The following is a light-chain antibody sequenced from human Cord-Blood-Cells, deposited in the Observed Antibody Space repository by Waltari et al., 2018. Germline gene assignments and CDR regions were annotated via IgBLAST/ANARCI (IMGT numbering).Light chain of an antibody. CDR3: QQNYSTPLT. V-gene: IGKV1-39*01. CDR1: QSISSY. Sequence: DIQLSQSPSSLSASVGDRVTITSLASQSISSYLNWYQQKPGKAPKLLIYAASSLQSGVPSRFSGSGSGTDFTLTISSLQPEDIATYYCQQNYSTPLTFGGGTKVEIK. J-gene: IGKJ4*01. CDR2: AAS.